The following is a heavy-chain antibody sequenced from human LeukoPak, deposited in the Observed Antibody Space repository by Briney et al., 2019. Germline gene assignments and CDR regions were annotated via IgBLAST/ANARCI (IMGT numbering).Heavy chain of an antibody. V-gene: IGHV3-9*01. CDR3: ARDRDSSGRGGPFYFDY. Sequence: GGSLRLSCAASGFTFDEYAMHWVRQAPGKGLEWVSGISWNSGSIGYADSVKGRFTISRDNAKNSLYLQMNSLRSEDTAVYYCARDRDSSGRGGPFYFDYWGQGTLVTVSS. CDR1: GFTFDEYA. J-gene: IGHJ4*02. D-gene: IGHD6-19*01. CDR2: ISWNSGSI.